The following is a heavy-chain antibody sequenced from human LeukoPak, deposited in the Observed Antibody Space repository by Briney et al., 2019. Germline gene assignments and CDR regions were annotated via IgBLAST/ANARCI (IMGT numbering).Heavy chain of an antibody. CDR3: VKGSGTNDYGMDT. CDR2: IVYDGSHQ. J-gene: IGHJ6*02. Sequence: GRSLRLSCAASGFTFNRCGMHWVRQAPGKGLEWVAVIVYDGSHQYYTDSVKGRFTISRDISKNTVFLQMDSLRAEDTGVYYCVKGSGTNDYGMDTWGQGTTVTVPS. V-gene: IGHV3-30*18. CDR1: GFTFNRCG. D-gene: IGHD3-10*01.